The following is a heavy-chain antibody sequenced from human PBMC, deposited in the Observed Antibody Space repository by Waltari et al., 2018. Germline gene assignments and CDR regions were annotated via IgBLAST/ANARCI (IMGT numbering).Heavy chain of an antibody. CDR3: ARANTIFGVIRTWYYMDV. Sequence: QVQLQQWGAGLLKPSETLSLPCVVAGGSFSGYSWSGIRQPPGKGLEWIGEINHSGRTNYNPSLKSRVTISIDTSKIQFSLKLRSVTVADTAVYYCARANTIFGVIRTWYYMDVWGKGTPVTVSS. V-gene: IGHV4-34*01. D-gene: IGHD3-3*01. CDR1: GGSFSGYS. J-gene: IGHJ6*03. CDR2: INHSGRT.